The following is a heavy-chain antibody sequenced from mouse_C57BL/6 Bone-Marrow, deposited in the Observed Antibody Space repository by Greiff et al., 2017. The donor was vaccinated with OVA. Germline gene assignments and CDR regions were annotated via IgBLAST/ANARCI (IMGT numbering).Heavy chain of an antibody. Sequence: EVKLMGSGEGLVKPGGSLKLSCAASGFTFSSYAMSWVRQTPEKRLEWVAYISSGGDYIYYADTVKGRFTISRDNARNTLYLQMSSLKSEDTAMYYCTREFITTVVDGDYWGQGTSVTVSS. CDR2: ISSGGDYI. J-gene: IGHJ4*01. CDR3: TREFITTVVDGDY. V-gene: IGHV5-9-1*02. D-gene: IGHD1-1*01. CDR1: GFTFSSYA.